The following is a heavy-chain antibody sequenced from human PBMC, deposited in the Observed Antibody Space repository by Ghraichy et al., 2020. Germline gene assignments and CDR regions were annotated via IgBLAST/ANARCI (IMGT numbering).Heavy chain of an antibody. V-gene: IGHV3-43*02. J-gene: IGHJ6*02. CDR3: AKDDYDGYGMDV. Sequence: SCAASGFTFDDYAMHWVRQAPGKGLEWVSLISGDGGSTYYADSVTGRFTISRDNSKNSLYLQMNSLRTEDTALYYCAKDDYDGYGMDVWGQGTTVTVSS. CDR2: ISGDGGST. D-gene: IGHD3-3*01. CDR1: GFTFDDYA.